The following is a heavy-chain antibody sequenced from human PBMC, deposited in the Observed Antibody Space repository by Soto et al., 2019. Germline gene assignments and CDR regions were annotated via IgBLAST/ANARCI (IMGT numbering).Heavy chain of an antibody. CDR1: GFTFSSYS. J-gene: IGHJ6*02. CDR2: ISSSSSTI. D-gene: IGHD6-13*01. Sequence: VQLVESGGGLVQPGGSLRLSCAASGFTFSSYSMNWVRQAPGKGLEWVSYISSSSSTIYYADSVKGRFTISRDNAKNSLYLQMNGLRDEDTAVYYCARAPSWYSSSWYYYGMDVWGQGTTVTVSS. V-gene: IGHV3-48*02. CDR3: ARAPSWYSSSWYYYGMDV.